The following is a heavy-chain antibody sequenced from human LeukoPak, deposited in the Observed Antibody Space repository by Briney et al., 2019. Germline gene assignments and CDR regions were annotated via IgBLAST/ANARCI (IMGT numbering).Heavy chain of an antibody. D-gene: IGHD5-18*01. CDR2: IYHSGST. CDR1: GYSITSGYY. CDR3: ARDDSRVNSYGPADY. V-gene: IGHV4-38-2*02. Sequence: SETLSLTCTVSGYSITSGYYWGWIRQPPGKDLEWIGSIYHSGSTSYNPSLKSRVTISVDTSKNQFSLRLSSVTAADTAVYYCARDDSRVNSYGPADYWGQGTLVTVSS. J-gene: IGHJ4*02.